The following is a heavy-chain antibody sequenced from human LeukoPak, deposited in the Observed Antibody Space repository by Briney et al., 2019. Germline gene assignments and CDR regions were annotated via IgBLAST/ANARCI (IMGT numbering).Heavy chain of an antibody. D-gene: IGHD3-10*01. J-gene: IGHJ4*02. CDR3: AKDPNVLLWFGDPGTFDY. Sequence: GRSLRLSCAASGFTFSSYGMHWVRQAPGKGLEWVAVISYDGSNKYYADSVKGRFTISRDNSKNTLYLQMNSLRAEDTAVYYCAKDPNVLLWFGDPGTFDYWGQGTLVTVSS. CDR1: GFTFSSYG. CDR2: ISYDGSNK. V-gene: IGHV3-30*18.